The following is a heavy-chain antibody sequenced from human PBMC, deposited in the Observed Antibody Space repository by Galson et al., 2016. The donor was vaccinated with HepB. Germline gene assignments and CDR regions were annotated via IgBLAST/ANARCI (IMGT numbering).Heavy chain of an antibody. V-gene: IGHV3-53*01. D-gene: IGHD1-26*01. Sequence: SLRLSCAASGFTVCNNCMRWVRQAPGEGLEWVSLIYSGGGTHYVDSVKGRFIISRDNSKNTLYLQMNSLRVEDTAVYYCARGGNYGYTWGLGTLVTVSS. CDR2: IYSGGGT. CDR3: ARGGNYGYT. CDR1: GFTVCNNC. J-gene: IGHJ4*02.